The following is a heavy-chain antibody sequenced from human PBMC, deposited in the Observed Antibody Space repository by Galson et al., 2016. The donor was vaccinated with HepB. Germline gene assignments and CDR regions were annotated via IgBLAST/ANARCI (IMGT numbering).Heavy chain of an antibody. CDR2: INPDGTEK. CDR3: ARDYGYWSFDY. V-gene: IGHV3-7*01. Sequence: SLRLSCAVSGVTVYNNYMSWVRQAPGKGLEWVATINPDGTEKYHLDSVKGRFTVSRDNAKNSLYLQMNSLRAEDTAMYYCARDYGYWSFDYWNQGALVTVSS. D-gene: IGHD5-18*01. CDR1: GVTVYNNY. J-gene: IGHJ4*02.